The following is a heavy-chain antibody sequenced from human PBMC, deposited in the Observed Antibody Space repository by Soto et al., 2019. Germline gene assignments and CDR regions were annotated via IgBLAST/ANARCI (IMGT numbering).Heavy chain of an antibody. CDR1: GFTFSSYW. J-gene: IGHJ4*02. V-gene: IGHV3-7*04. CDR2: IKQDGSEK. CDR3: ARANLYSSSLFDY. Sequence: GGSLRLSCAASGFTFSSYWMSWVRQAPGKGLEWVANIKQDGSEKYYVDSVKGRFTISRDNAKNSLYLQMNSLRAEDTAVYYCARANLYSSSLFDYWGQGTLVTVSS. D-gene: IGHD6-6*01.